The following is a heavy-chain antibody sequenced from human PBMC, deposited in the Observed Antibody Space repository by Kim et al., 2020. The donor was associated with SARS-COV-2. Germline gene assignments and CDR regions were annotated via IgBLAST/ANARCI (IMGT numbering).Heavy chain of an antibody. CDR2: KANRYAT. J-gene: IGHJ4*02. V-gene: IGHV3-73*01. Sequence: KANRYATEYVASVKCRLTISRDDSKNTAYLQMNSLKTEDTAVYYCTRNISGWGQGILVTVSS. D-gene: IGHD7-27*01. CDR3: TRNISG.